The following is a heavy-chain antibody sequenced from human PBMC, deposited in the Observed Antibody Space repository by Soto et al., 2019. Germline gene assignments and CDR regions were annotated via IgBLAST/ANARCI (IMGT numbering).Heavy chain of an antibody. D-gene: IGHD3-22*01. CDR1: GGTFSSYA. CDR3: ARSDYYDSSGYYGALKWYYYYGMDV. V-gene: IGHV1-69*13. CDR2: IIPIFGTA. Sequence: ASVKVSCKASGGTFSSYAISWVRQAPGQGLEWMGGIIPIFGTANYAQRFQGRVTITADESTSTAYMELSSLRSEDTAVYYCARSDYYDSSGYYGALKWYYYYGMDVWGQGTTVTVSS. J-gene: IGHJ6*02.